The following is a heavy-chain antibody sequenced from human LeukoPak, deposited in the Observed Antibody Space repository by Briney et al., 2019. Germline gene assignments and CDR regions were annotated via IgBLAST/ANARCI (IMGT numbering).Heavy chain of an antibody. CDR2: IYTGGNT. Sequence: GGSLRLSCAASGFIVSSNYMSWVRQAPGKGLEWVSVIYTGGNTYYADFVKGRFIISRDNSKNTLYLQMNNLRVEDTAVYYCADHDWFDPWGQGTLVTVSS. CDR3: ADHDWFDP. CDR1: GFIVSSNY. J-gene: IGHJ5*02. V-gene: IGHV3-53*01.